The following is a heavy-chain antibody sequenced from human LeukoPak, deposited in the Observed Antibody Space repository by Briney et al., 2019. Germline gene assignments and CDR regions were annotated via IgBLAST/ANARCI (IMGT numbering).Heavy chain of an antibody. Sequence: ASVKVSCKVSRYTLTELSMHWVRQAPGKGLEWMGGFDPEDGETIYAQKFQGRVTMTEDTSTDTAYMELSSLRSEDTAVYYCASPLGYYYDSSGYYYGDYWGQGTLVTVSS. J-gene: IGHJ4*02. D-gene: IGHD3-22*01. V-gene: IGHV1-24*01. CDR3: ASPLGYYYDSSGYYYGDY. CDR2: FDPEDGET. CDR1: RYTLTELS.